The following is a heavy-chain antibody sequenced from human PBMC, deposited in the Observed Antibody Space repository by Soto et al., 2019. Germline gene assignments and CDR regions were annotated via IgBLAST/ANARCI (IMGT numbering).Heavy chain of an antibody. J-gene: IGHJ4*02. V-gene: IGHV3-23*01. CDR3: ARDDARYDVLTAFYFDQ. CDR1: GFNFNICA. Sequence: GGSLSLSCAASGFNFNICAMSWVRQAPGRGLECVSGISGNGGVAYYADSVKGRFTISRDNSKNTLNLQMNGLRAEDTAVYFCARDDARYDVLTAFYFDQWGQGT. D-gene: IGHD3-9*01. CDR2: ISGNGGVA.